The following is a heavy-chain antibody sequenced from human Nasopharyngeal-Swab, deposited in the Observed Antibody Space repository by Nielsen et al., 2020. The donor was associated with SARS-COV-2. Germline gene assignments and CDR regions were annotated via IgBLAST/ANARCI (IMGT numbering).Heavy chain of an antibody. CDR1: GGSISSGDYY. J-gene: IGHJ4*02. D-gene: IGHD5-18*01. V-gene: IGHV4-30-4*01. CDR3: ARGGYSYGTDY. CDR2: IYYSGST. Sequence: LRLSCTVSGGSISSGDYYWSWIRQPPGKGLEWIGYIYYSGSTYYNPCLKSRVTISVDTSKTQFSLKLNSVTAADTAVYYCARGGYSYGTDYWGQGTLVTVSS.